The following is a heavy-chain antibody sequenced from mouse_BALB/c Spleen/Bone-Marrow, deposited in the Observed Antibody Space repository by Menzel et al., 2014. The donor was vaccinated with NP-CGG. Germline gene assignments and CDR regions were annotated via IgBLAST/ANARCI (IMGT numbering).Heavy chain of an antibody. Sequence: QVQLKESGPGLVAPSQSLSITCTDSEFSLTSYGVHWVRQPPGKGLEWLGVIWAGGSTNYNSALMSRLSISKDNSKSQVFLKMNSLQTDDTAMYYCARGGSSRAWFAYWGQGTPATVSA. CDR3: ARGGSSRAWFAY. CDR1: EFSLTSYG. CDR2: IWAGGST. V-gene: IGHV2-9*02. D-gene: IGHD1-1*01. J-gene: IGHJ3*01.